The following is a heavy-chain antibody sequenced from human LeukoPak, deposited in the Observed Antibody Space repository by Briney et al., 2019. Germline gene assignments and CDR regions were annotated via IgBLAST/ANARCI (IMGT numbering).Heavy chain of an antibody. Sequence: SETLSLTCTVSGGSVRSYYWSWIRQLAGKGLEWIGRIYASGSTNYNPSLKSRVTMSVDTSKNQFSLKLSSVTAADTAVYYCARDTRAEMGIDYWGQGTLVTVSS. D-gene: IGHD5-24*01. CDR1: GGSVRSYY. CDR2: IYASGST. J-gene: IGHJ4*02. V-gene: IGHV4-4*07. CDR3: ARDTRAEMGIDY.